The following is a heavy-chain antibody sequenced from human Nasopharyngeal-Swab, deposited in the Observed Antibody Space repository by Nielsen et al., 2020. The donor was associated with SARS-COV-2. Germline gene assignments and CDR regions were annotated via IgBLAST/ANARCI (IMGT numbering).Heavy chain of an antibody. CDR2: IYYSGST. J-gene: IGHJ4*02. D-gene: IGHD6-13*01. Sequence: SETLSLTCTVSGGSISSSSYYWGWIRQPPGQGLEWIGIIYYSGSTYYNPSLKSRVTISVDTSKNQFSLKLSSVTAADTAVYYCARHRYSSSWSWYFDYWGQGTLVTVSS. CDR1: GGSISSSSYY. CDR3: ARHRYSSSWSWYFDY. V-gene: IGHV4-39*01.